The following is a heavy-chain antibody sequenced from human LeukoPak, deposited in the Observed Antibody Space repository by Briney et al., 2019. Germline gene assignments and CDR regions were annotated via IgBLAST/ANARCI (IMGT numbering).Heavy chain of an antibody. Sequence: KPSETLSLTCAVSGGSISSGGYSWSWIRQPPGKGLEWIGYIYHSGSTYYNPSLKSRVTISVDRSKNQFSLKLSSVTAADTAVYYCARNYDSSAARYFDYWGQGTLVTVSS. D-gene: IGHD3-22*01. CDR3: ARNYDSSAARYFDY. J-gene: IGHJ4*02. CDR2: IYHSGST. V-gene: IGHV4-30-2*01. CDR1: GGSISSGGYS.